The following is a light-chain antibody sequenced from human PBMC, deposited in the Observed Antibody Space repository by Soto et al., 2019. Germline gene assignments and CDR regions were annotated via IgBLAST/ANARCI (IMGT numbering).Light chain of an antibody. V-gene: IGKV3-20*01. J-gene: IGKJ1*01. Sequence: EIVLTQSPGTLCLSPGERATLSCRASQSVSNSLAWYQQKPGQAPRLLIYDASNRATGIPARFSGSGSGTDFTLTISSLQSEDFAVYYCQQYGSLGTFGQGTKVDIK. CDR1: QSVSNS. CDR3: QQYGSLGT. CDR2: DAS.